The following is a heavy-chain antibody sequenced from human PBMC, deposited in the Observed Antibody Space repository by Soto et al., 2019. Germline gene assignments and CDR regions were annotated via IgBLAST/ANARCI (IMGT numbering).Heavy chain of an antibody. CDR1: GGSFSGYY. V-gene: IGHV4-34*01. CDR3: AINPNYYDSSGYYAY. D-gene: IGHD3-22*01. Sequence: SETLSLTCAVYGGSFSGYYWSWIRQPPGKGLEWIGEINHSGSTNYNPSLKSRVTISVDTSKHQFSLKLSSVTAADTAVYYCAINPNYYDSSGYYAYWGQGTLVTVSS. J-gene: IGHJ4*02. CDR2: INHSGST.